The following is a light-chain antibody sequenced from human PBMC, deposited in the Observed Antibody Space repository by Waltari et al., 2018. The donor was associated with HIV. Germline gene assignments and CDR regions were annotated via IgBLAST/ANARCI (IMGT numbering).Light chain of an antibody. Sequence: QSGLTQPFPASKPPGQRGLISCIGNSSNIGKNSASWYQHVSGAAPKLIIYRNDRRPSGVPDRFSAAKSGTSASLATSGLRSDDEGQYFCASWDDTLTSWLFGGGTKLTVL. J-gene: IGLJ3*02. CDR2: RND. CDR1: SSNIGKNS. CDR3: ASWDDTLTSWL. V-gene: IGLV1-47*01.